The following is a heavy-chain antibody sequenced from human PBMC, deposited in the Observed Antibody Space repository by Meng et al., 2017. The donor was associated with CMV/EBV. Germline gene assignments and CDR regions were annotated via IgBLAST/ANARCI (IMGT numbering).Heavy chain of an antibody. V-gene: IGHV1-2*02. CDR1: GHTFTGYY. J-gene: IGHJ4*02. CDR2: INPNGGGT. Sequence: KAAGHTFTGYYNHWVRQAPGQGPGWMGWINPNGGGTNYAQKFQGRVTMTLDTSISTAYMELSRLRSDDTAVYYCARRIVVVPAAYLGYWGQGTLVTVSS. D-gene: IGHD2-2*01. CDR3: ARRIVVVPAAYLGY.